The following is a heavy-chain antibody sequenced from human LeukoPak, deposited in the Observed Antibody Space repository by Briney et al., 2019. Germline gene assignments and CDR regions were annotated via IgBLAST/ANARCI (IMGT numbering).Heavy chain of an antibody. V-gene: IGHV3-21*04. CDR1: GFTLSSYE. Sequence: GSLRLSCTVSGFTLSSYEMTWFRQAPGKGLEWVSSIGYSGGDTHYADSVKGRFTISRDNAKNSLYLQMNSLRAEDMTLYYCVKGTGWYNFDHWGQGTLVTVSS. D-gene: IGHD6-19*01. CDR2: IGYSGGDT. CDR3: VKGTGWYNFDH. J-gene: IGHJ4*02.